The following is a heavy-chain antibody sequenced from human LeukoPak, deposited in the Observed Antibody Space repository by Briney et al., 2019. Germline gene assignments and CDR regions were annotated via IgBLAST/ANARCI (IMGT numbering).Heavy chain of an antibody. D-gene: IGHD1-26*01. Sequence: GESLKISCKGSGYSYTNYWISWVRQMPGKGLEWMGIIYPGDSATKYSPSFQGQVTISADKSINTAYLQWSSLKASDTAMYYCARQVTVGPTHFDYWGQGTLVTVSS. J-gene: IGHJ4*02. V-gene: IGHV5-51*01. CDR1: GYSYTNYW. CDR3: ARQVTVGPTHFDY. CDR2: IYPGDSAT.